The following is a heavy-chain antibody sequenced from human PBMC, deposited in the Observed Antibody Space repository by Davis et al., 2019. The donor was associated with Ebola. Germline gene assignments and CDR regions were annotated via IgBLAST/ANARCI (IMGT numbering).Heavy chain of an antibody. CDR2: ISDTSSDK. CDR3: VRDFTDFDY. J-gene: IGHJ4*02. Sequence: GESLKISCAGSGFTFSTYSMNWVRQAPGKGLEWVSYISDTSSDKFYADSVKGRFTISRDNAKNTLYLQLNSLRDEDTAVYYCVRDFTDFDYWGQGTLVTVSS. V-gene: IGHV3-48*02. CDR1: GFTFSTYS. D-gene: IGHD4-11*01.